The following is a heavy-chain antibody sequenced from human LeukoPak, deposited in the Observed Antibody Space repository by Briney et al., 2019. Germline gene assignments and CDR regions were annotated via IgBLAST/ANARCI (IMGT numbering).Heavy chain of an antibody. Sequence: SQTLSLTCTVSGGSISSGAYYWSWIRQHPGKGLEWIGYILHSGSTYYNPSLKSRITISVDTSKNQFSLNLTSVTAADTAVYYCARGLYDSSGYDAFDIWGQGTRVTVSS. D-gene: IGHD3-22*01. V-gene: IGHV4-31*03. CDR1: GGSISSGAYY. J-gene: IGHJ3*02. CDR2: ILHSGST. CDR3: ARGLYDSSGYDAFDI.